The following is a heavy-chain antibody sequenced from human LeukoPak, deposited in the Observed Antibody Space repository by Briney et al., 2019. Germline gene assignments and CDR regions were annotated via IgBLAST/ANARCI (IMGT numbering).Heavy chain of an antibody. Sequence: SETLSLTCTVSGGSISSYYWSWTRQPPGKGLEWIGYIYYSGSTNYNPSLKSRVTISVDTSKNQFSLKLSSVTAADTAVYYCARASLATILFDYWGQGTLVTVSS. CDR3: ARASLATILFDY. J-gene: IGHJ4*02. V-gene: IGHV4-59*01. CDR1: GGSISSYY. D-gene: IGHD5-24*01. CDR2: IYYSGST.